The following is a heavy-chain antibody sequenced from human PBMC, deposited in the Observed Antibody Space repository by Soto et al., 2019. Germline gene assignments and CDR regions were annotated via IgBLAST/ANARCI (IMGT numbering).Heavy chain of an antibody. J-gene: IGHJ4*02. V-gene: IGHV4-31*03. D-gene: IGHD6-19*01. CDR1: GGSISSGNYY. CDR2: ISYSGNT. CDR3: ATTSTSGWYLIDY. Sequence: SETLSLTCTVSGGSISSGNYYWSWVRQLPGKGLAWIGYISYSGNTYYSPSLRSRLTISVDTSKNQFSLNLSSVTAADTAVYYCATTSTSGWYLIDYWGQGTLVTVSS.